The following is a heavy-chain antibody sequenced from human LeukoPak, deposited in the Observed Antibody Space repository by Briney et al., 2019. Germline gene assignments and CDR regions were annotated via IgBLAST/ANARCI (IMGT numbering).Heavy chain of an antibody. CDR3: AMSSSWYSH. D-gene: IGHD6-13*01. CDR1: TFTFSSYN. Sequence: GGSLRLSCAASTFTFSSYNMNWVRQAPGKGLEWVSYISSSSSTIYYADSVKGRFTISRDNAKNSLYLQMNSLRAEDTAVYYCAMSSSWYSHWGQGTLVTVSS. V-gene: IGHV3-48*01. J-gene: IGHJ4*02. CDR2: ISSSSSTI.